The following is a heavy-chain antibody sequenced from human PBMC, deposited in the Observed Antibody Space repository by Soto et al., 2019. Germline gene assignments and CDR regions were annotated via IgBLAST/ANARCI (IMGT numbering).Heavy chain of an antibody. Sequence: EVQLVESGGGLVQPGGSLTLSCAASGFTFSSYWMHWVRQAPGKGVVWVSRINPDGRGTNYADSVKGRFTISRDIAKNTLYLQMNSLRPEDTAVYYCARVGQGAWYFDLWGRGTLVTVPS. D-gene: IGHD1-26*01. CDR2: INPDGRGT. CDR3: ARVGQGAWYFDL. J-gene: IGHJ2*01. CDR1: GFTFSSYW. V-gene: IGHV3-74*01.